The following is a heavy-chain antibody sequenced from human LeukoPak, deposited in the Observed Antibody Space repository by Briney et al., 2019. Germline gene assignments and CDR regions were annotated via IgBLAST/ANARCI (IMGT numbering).Heavy chain of an antibody. CDR3: ASLLCGGACPTHASDI. V-gene: IGHV4-61*02. CDR2: IYTSGST. J-gene: IGHJ3*02. CDR1: GGSISSGSYY. D-gene: IGHD2-21*02. Sequence: SETLSLTCTVSGGSISSGSYYWSWIRQPAGKGLEWIGRIYTSGSTNYNPSLKSRVTMSVDTSKNQFSLKLSSVTAADTAVYYCASLLCGGACPTHASDIWGQGTMVTVSS.